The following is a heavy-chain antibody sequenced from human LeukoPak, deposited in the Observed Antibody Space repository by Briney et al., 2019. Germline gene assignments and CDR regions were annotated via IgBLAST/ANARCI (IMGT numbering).Heavy chain of an antibody. CDR2: IRYDGSNK. CDR1: GFTFSSYG. Sequence: PGGSLRLSCAASGFTFSSYGMHWVRQAPGKGLEWVAFIRYDGSNKYYADSVKGRFTISRDNSKNTLYLQMNSLRAEDTAVYYCARDFSRMFDYWGQGTLVTVSS. V-gene: IGHV3-30*02. D-gene: IGHD2/OR15-2a*01. J-gene: IGHJ4*02. CDR3: ARDFSRMFDY.